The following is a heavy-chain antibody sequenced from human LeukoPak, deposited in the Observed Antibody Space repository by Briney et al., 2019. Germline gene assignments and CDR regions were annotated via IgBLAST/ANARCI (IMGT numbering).Heavy chain of an antibody. J-gene: IGHJ4*02. CDR3: VRVGFTTSWSNFDY. CDR1: GYTFTGYY. Sequence: ASVKVSCKASGYTFTGYYMHWVRQAPGQGLEWMGWINPNSGGTNYAQKFQGRVTMTRDTSISTAYMELNSLMSDDTAVYYCVRVGFTTSWSNFDYWGQGTLVTVSS. V-gene: IGHV1-2*02. CDR2: INPNSGGT. D-gene: IGHD2-2*01.